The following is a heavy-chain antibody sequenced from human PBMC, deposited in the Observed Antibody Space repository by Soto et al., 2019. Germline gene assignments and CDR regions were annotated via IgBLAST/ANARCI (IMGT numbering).Heavy chain of an antibody. D-gene: IGHD3-22*01. V-gene: IGHV1-69*06. Sequence: GASVKVSCKASGGTFSSYAISWVRQAPGQGLEWMGGIIPIFGTANYAQKFQGRVTITADKSTSTAYMELSSLRSDDTAVYYCARYYYDSSGYPPRPVDIDYWGQGTLVTVSS. J-gene: IGHJ4*02. CDR3: ARYYYDSSGYPPRPVDIDY. CDR2: IIPIFGTA. CDR1: GGTFSSYA.